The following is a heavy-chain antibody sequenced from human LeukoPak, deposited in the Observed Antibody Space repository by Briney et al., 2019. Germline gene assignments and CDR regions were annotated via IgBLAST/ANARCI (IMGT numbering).Heavy chain of an antibody. CDR1: GDSISSGSFY. D-gene: IGHD4-17*01. V-gene: IGHV4-61*02. CDR3: ARDYGDY. J-gene: IGHJ4*02. Sequence: SETLSLTCTVSGDSISSGSFYWSWIRQAAGKGLEWIGRVSSSGRTTYNPCLKSRLTISITTSTNQFSLKVTSVTASDTAMYYCARDYGDYWGQGTLVTVSS. CDR2: VSSSGRT.